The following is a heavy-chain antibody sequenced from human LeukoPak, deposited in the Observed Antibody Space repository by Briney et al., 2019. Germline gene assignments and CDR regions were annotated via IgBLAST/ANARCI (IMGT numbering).Heavy chain of an antibody. CDR1: GFAFSSFV. CDR2: IKQDGSEK. Sequence: GGSLRLSCAASGFAFSSFVMHWVRQAPGKGLEWVANIKQDGSEKYYVASVKGRFTISRDNAKNSLYLQMNSLRAEDTAVYYCARVGYSSSWYKSYYYYYYGMDVWGQGTTVTVSS. V-gene: IGHV3-7*01. CDR3: ARVGYSSSWYKSYYYYYYGMDV. D-gene: IGHD6-13*01. J-gene: IGHJ6*02.